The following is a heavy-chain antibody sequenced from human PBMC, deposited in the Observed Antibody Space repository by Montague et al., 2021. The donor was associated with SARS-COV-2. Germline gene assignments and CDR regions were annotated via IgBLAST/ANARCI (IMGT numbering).Heavy chain of an antibody. J-gene: IGHJ5*02. CDR2: VNQSGTT. V-gene: IGHV4-34*01. D-gene: IGHD3-10*01. CDR3: ARDLRRGFDP. CDR1: GGSFSNYY. Sequence: SETLSLTCAISGGSFSNYYWSWIRQPPGKGLEWIGEVNQSGTTIYNPSVKSGVTISVDTSKNQFSLKLSSVTAADTAVYYCARDLRRGFDPWGQGTLVTVSS.